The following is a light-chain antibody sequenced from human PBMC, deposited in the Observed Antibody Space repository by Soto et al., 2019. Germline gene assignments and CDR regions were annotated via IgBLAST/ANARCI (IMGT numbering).Light chain of an antibody. Sequence: QSVLTQPASVSGSPGQSITVSCTGTYSDIGAYDSVSWYQHHPGRAPKLLIYGVNRRPSGISYRFSASTSGNTASLTISGLQAEDEADYYCTSYTTDTTYVFGTGTKATVL. CDR2: GVN. CDR1: YSDIGAYDS. CDR3: TSYTTDTTYV. J-gene: IGLJ1*01. V-gene: IGLV2-14*01.